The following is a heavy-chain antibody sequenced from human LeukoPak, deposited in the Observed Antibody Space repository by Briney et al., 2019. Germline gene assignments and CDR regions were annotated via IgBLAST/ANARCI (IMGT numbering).Heavy chain of an antibody. V-gene: IGHV3-7*01. CDR3: ARGSGYDGAFDI. J-gene: IGHJ3*02. D-gene: IGHD5-12*01. CDR2: IKQDGSEK. CDR1: GFTFSSYW. Sequence: GGPLRLSCAASGFTFSSYWMSWVRQAPGKGLEWVANIKQDGSEKYYVDSVKGRFTISRDNAKNSLYLEMNSLGAEDTAVYYCARGSGYDGAFDIWGQGTMVTVSS.